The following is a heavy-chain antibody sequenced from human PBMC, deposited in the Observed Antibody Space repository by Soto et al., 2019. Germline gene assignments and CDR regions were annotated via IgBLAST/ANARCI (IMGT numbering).Heavy chain of an antibody. V-gene: IGHV1-46*01. CDR2: INPSGGST. J-gene: IGHJ6*02. CDR1: GYTFTSYY. D-gene: IGHD6-6*01. CDR3: ARLSSSRGYYYGMDV. Sequence: GASVKVSCKASGYTFTSYYMHWVRQAPGQGLEWMGIINPSGGSTSYAQKFQGRVTMTRDTSTSTVYMELSSLRSEDTAVYYCARLSSSRGYYYGMDVWGQGTTVTVSS.